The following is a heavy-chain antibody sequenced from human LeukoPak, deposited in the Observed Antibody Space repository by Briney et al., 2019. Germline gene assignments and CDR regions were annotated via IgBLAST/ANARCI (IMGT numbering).Heavy chain of an antibody. J-gene: IGHJ5*01. V-gene: IGHV6-1*01. CDR2: TYYRSKWNN. CDR1: GDSVSTNSAT. Sequence: SQTLSLTCAISGDSVSTNSATWTWLRQSPSRGLEWLGRTYYRSKWNNDYAVSMKSRITINPDTYKNQFSLQLNSVTPEDTAVYYCARLVGASWFDSWGHGTLVTVSS. D-gene: IGHD5-12*01. CDR3: ARLVGASWFDS.